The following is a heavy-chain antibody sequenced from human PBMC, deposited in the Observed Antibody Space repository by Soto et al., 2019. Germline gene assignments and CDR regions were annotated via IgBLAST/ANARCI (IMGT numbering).Heavy chain of an antibody. CDR3: ARDYYDLWSGYFKYNWFDP. V-gene: IGHV1-69*01. CDR1: GGTFSSYA. CDR2: IIPIFGTA. D-gene: IGHD3-3*01. J-gene: IGHJ5*02. Sequence: QVQLVQSGAEVKKPGSSVKVSCKASGGTFSSYAISWVRQSPGPGLEWMGGIIPIFGTANYAQKFQGRVTITADESTSTAYMELSSLRSEDTAVYYCARDYYDLWSGYFKYNWFDPWGQGTLVTVSS.